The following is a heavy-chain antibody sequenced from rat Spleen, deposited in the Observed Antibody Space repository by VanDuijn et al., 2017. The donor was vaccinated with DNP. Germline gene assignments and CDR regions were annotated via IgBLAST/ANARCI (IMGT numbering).Heavy chain of an antibody. V-gene: IGHV5-46*01. Sequence: EVQLVESGGGLVQPGRSMKLSCAASGFTFSNFPMAWVRQAPTKGLEWVATITTSGGTTYCRDSVKGRFTISRDDAKNTLYLQMDSLRSEDTATYYCARQRWYYSGEGMDYWGQGVMVTVSS. D-gene: IGHD1-1*01. CDR2: ITTSGGTT. CDR1: GFTFSNFP. J-gene: IGHJ2*01. CDR3: ARQRWYYSGEGMDY.